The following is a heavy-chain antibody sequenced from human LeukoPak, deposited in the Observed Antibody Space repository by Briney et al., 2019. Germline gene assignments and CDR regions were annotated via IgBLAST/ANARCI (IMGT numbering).Heavy chain of an antibody. CDR1: EFTFTTYG. D-gene: IGHD3-10*01. CDR2: IYYDGSNI. J-gene: IGHJ5*01. V-gene: IGHV3-33*03. CDR3: AKPLMLRGDQPDS. Sequence: GGSLRLSCAASEFTFTTYGMHWVRQAPGKGLEWVAFIYYDGSNIYYADYVKGRFTISRDNSKNTVYLQMNSLRVEDTAVYYCAKPLMLRGDQPDSWGQGALVTVSS.